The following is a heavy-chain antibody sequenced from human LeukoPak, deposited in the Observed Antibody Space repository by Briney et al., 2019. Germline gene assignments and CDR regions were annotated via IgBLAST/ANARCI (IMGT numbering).Heavy chain of an antibody. J-gene: IGHJ4*02. V-gene: IGHV4-59*01. Sequence: SETLSPTCTVSGGSISSYYWSWIRQPPGKGLEWIGYIYYSGSINYNPSLKSRVTISVDTSKNQFSLKVSSVTAADTAVYYCARGNWYLDYWGQGTLVTVSS. D-gene: IGHD1-1*01. CDR2: IYYSGSI. CDR1: GGSISSYY. CDR3: ARGNWYLDY.